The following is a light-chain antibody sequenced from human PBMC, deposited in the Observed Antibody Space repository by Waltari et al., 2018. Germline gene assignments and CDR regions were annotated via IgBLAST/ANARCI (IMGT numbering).Light chain of an antibody. CDR2: DAS. J-gene: IGKJ5*01. CDR3: QQRSNWPSRVT. Sequence: EIVLTQSPATLSLSPGERATLSCRASQSVSSYLAWYQQKPGQASRLLIYDASNRATGIPARFSGSGSGTDFTLTISSLEPEDFAVYYCQQRSNWPSRVTFGQGTRLEIK. V-gene: IGKV3-11*01. CDR1: QSVSSY.